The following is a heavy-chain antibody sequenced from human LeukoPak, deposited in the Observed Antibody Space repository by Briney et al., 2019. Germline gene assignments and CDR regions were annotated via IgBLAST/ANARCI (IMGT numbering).Heavy chain of an antibody. CDR1: GFTFSNYA. CDR3: VRPAGCDSGNCSPFDS. CDR2: VSSGGHAT. J-gene: IGHJ4*02. Sequence: SGGSLRLSCAASGFTFSNYAMSWVRQAPGKGLEWVSGVSSGGHATSYADSVRGRFTISRDNSKNTLNLQANSLRVEDTALYYCVRPAGCDSGNCSPFDSWGQGTLVTVSS. D-gene: IGHD3-22*01. V-gene: IGHV3-23*01.